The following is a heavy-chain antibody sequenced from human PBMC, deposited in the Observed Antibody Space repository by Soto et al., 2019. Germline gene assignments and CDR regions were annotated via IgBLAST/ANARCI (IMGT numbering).Heavy chain of an antibody. D-gene: IGHD2-15*01. V-gene: IGHV4-30-4*01. CDR2: IYYSGST. CDR3: ARICRGVTCLWFVP. Sequence: SETLSLTCTVSGGSISSGDYYWSWIRQPPGKGLEWIGYIYYSGSTYYNPSLKSRVTISVDTSKNQFSLTLTSVTAAGTAVYYCARICRGVTCLWFVPWGQGTLVTVSS. J-gene: IGHJ5*02. CDR1: GGSISSGDYY.